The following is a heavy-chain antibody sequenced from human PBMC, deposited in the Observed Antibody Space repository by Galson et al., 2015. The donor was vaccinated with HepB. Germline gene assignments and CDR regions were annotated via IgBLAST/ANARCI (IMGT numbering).Heavy chain of an antibody. J-gene: IGHJ2*01. CDR3: ARTSHYGGKIYWYFDL. D-gene: IGHD4-23*01. Sequence: CKASGGTFSSYAISWVRQAPGQGLEWMGGIIPIFGTANYAQKFQGRVTITADESTSTAYMELSSLRSEDTAVYYCARTSHYGGKIYWYFDLWGRGTLVTVSS. CDR2: IIPIFGTA. V-gene: IGHV1-69*01. CDR1: GGTFSSYA.